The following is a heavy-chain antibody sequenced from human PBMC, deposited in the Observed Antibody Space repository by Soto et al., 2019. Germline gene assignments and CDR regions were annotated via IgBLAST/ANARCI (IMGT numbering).Heavy chain of an antibody. D-gene: IGHD2-2*01. J-gene: IGHJ5*02. Sequence: GGSLRLSCAASGFTFSSYAIHWVRQAPGKGLEWVAAISYDGSNKNYADSVKGRFTISRDNAKNSLYLQMNSLRAEDTAVYYCAREYCSSTSCLNWFDPWGQGTLVTVSS. V-gene: IGHV3-30-3*01. CDR3: AREYCSSTSCLNWFDP. CDR2: ISYDGSNK. CDR1: GFTFSSYA.